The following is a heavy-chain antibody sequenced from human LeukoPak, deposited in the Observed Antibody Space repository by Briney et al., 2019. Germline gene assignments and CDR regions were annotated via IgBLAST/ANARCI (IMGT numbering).Heavy chain of an antibody. V-gene: IGHV3-30*18. CDR3: AKSPGHYDSSGYYYFDY. CDR1: GFTFSSYG. D-gene: IGHD3-22*01. J-gene: IGHJ4*02. CDR2: ISYDGSNK. Sequence: GGSLRLSCAASGFTFSSYGMHWVRQAPGKGLEWVAVISYDGSNKYYADSVKGRFTISRDNSKNTLYLQMNSLRAEDTAVYYCAKSPGHYDSSGYYYFDYWGQGTLVTVSS.